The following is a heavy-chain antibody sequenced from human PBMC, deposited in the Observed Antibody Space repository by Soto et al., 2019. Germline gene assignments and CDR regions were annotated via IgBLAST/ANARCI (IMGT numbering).Heavy chain of an antibody. CDR2: ISSSSSTI. CDR1: GFTFSSYS. J-gene: IGHJ5*02. Sequence: EVHLVESGGGLVQPAGPLRLSCAASGFTFSSYSMNWVHQAPGKGLEWVSYISSSSSTIYYADSVKGRFTISRDNAKNSLYLQMNSLRAEDTAVYYCARDLWSGYYWVLQSNWFDPWGQGTLVTVSS. CDR3: ARDLWSGYYWVLQSNWFDP. V-gene: IGHV3-48*01. D-gene: IGHD3-3*01.